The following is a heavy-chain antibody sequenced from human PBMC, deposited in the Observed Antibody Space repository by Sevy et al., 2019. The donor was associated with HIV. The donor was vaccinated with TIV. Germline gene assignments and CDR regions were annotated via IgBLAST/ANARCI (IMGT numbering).Heavy chain of an antibody. CDR1: GFTVSNDY. CDR2: FYSGGNT. D-gene: IGHD1-26*01. CDR3: ARETVGSYDP. Sequence: GGSLRLSFAASGFTVSNDYMSWVRQAPGKGLEWVSVFYSGGNTYYADSVKGRFTISRDNSKNMVYLQMNSLRAEDTAVYYCARETVGSYDPWGQGTLVTVSS. J-gene: IGHJ5*02. V-gene: IGHV3-53*01.